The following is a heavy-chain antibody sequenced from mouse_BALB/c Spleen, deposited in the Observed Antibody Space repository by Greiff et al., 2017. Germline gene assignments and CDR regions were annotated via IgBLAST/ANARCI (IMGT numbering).Heavy chain of an antibody. J-gene: IGHJ1*01. CDR3: TRDGSGLYGYFDV. CDR2: INPGSGGT. CDR1: GYAFTNYL. D-gene: IGHD1-1*01. V-gene: IGHV1-54*01. Sequence: VQLQQSGAELVRPGTSVKVSCKASGYAFTNYLIEWVKQRPGQGLEWIGVINPGSGGTNYNEKFKGKATLTADKSSSTAYMQLSSLTSEDSAVYYCTRDGSGLYGYFDVWGAGTTVTVSS.